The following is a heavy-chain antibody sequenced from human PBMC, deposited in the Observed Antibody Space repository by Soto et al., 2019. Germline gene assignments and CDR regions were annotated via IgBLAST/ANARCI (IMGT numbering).Heavy chain of an antibody. CDR1: GGSVNSGHYY. CDR3: AREEGNHSSGYYYGY. V-gene: IGHV4-61*01. J-gene: IGHJ4*02. Sequence: TSETLSLTCTVSGGSVNSGHYYWSWIRQPPGKGLEWIGYIYYSGSTNYNPSLKSRVTISVDTSKNQFSLKLSSVTAADTAVYYCAREEGNHSSGYYYGYWGQGTLVTVSS. CDR2: IYYSGST. D-gene: IGHD3-22*01.